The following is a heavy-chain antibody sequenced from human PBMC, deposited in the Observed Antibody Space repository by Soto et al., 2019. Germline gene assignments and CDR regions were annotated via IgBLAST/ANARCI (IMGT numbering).Heavy chain of an antibody. CDR2: INHSGST. Sequence: SETLSLTCTVYGGSFSGYYWSWIRQPPGKGLEWIGEINHSGSTNYNPSLKSRVTISVDTSKNQFSLKLSSVTAADTAVYYCARGEYSGSSYWGQGTLVTVSS. CDR3: ARGEYSGSSY. J-gene: IGHJ4*02. V-gene: IGHV4-34*01. CDR1: GGSFSGYY. D-gene: IGHD1-26*01.